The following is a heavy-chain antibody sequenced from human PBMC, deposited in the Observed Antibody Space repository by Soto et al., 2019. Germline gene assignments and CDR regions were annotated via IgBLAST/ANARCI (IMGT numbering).Heavy chain of an antibody. V-gene: IGHV1-18*01. CDR2: ISPFNGHT. CDR3: EREPSRPAAGMNYFDP. Sequence: QIQLVQSETEVKEPGASVKVSCKTSGYTFIHFGITWVRQAPGQGLEWMGWISPFNGHTHYAQTFQGRVTLTTDTSTASAFLELRGLRSDDTVVYYCEREPSRPAAGMNYFDPWGRGTLVSVSS. D-gene: IGHD6-13*01. J-gene: IGHJ5*02. CDR1: GYTFIHFG.